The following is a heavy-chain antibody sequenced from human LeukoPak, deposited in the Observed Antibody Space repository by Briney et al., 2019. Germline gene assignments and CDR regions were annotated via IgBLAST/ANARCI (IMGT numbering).Heavy chain of an antibody. J-gene: IGHJ6*03. Sequence: PPETLSLTCTISGGSVSDYYWSWIRQSPGKGLEWIGYIYYTGSTTYNPSLKSRVTISADTSKNQFSLKLSSVTAADTAVYYCATQKYYGSGSSGHHYYYMDVWGKGTTVTISS. CDR3: ATQKYYGSGSSGHHYYYMDV. V-gene: IGHV4-59*08. D-gene: IGHD3-10*01. CDR2: IYYTGST. CDR1: GGSVSDYY.